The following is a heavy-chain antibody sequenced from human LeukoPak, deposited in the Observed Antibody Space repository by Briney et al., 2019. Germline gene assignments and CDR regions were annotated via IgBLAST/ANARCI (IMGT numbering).Heavy chain of an antibody. CDR1: GYSISSGYY. Sequence: PSETLSLTCTVSGYSISSGYYWGWIRQPPGKGLEWIGNIYHSGSTYYNPSLKSRATISVDTSKNQFSLKLSSVTAADTAVYYCARRHVEYSSSSDPYYFDYWGQGTLVTVSS. CDR3: ARRHVEYSSSSDPYYFDY. D-gene: IGHD6-6*01. J-gene: IGHJ4*02. CDR2: IYHSGST. V-gene: IGHV4-38-2*02.